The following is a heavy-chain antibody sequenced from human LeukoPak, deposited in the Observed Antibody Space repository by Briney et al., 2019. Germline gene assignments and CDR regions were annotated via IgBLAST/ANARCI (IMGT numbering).Heavy chain of an antibody. V-gene: IGHV3-48*03. CDR2: ISSSGSTI. CDR1: GFSFSSYE. Sequence: GGSLRLSCAASGFSFSSYEMNWVRQAPGKGLEWVSYISSSGSTIYYADSVKGRFTISRDNAKNSLYLQMNSLRAEDTAVYYCARETYSSGWYSDYWGQGTLVTVSS. J-gene: IGHJ4*02. D-gene: IGHD6-19*01. CDR3: ARETYSSGWYSDY.